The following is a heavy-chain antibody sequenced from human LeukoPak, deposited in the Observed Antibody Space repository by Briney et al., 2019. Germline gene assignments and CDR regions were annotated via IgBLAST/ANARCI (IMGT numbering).Heavy chain of an antibody. V-gene: IGHV3-74*01. CDR3: TRGRTNNYGYFDY. CDR2: ISSNGSST. D-gene: IGHD5-18*01. J-gene: IGHJ4*02. Sequence: GGSLRLSCAASAFTFSSDWMHRVRQAPGKGLVWVSRISSNGSSTSYADSVKGRFTISRDNTKNTLYLQMNSLRDEDTAVYYCTRGRTNNYGYFDYWGQGTLVTVSS. CDR1: AFTFSSDW.